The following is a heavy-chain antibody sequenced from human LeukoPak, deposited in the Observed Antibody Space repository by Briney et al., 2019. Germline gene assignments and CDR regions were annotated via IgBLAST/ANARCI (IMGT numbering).Heavy chain of an antibody. D-gene: IGHD3-22*01. V-gene: IGHV3-7*01. Sequence: GGSLRLSCAASGFTFSSYWMSWVRQAPGKGLEWVANIKQDGSEKYYVDSVKGRFTISRDNVKNSLYLQMNSLRAEDTAVYYCARLLRPRYYYDSSGYYVDYWGQGTLVTVSS. CDR2: IKQDGSEK. J-gene: IGHJ4*02. CDR3: ARLLRPRYYYDSSGYYVDY. CDR1: GFTFSSYW.